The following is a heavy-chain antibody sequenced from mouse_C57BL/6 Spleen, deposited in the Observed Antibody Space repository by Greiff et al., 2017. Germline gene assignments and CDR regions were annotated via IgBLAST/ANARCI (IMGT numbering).Heavy chain of an antibody. J-gene: IGHJ4*01. V-gene: IGHV1-81*01. CDR1: GYTFTSYG. CDR3: AREGVITTVVATGAMDY. D-gene: IGHD1-1*01. CDR2: IYPRSGNT. Sequence: VKLVESGAELARPGASVKLSCKASGYTFTSYGISWVKQRTGQGLEWIGEIYPRSGNTYYNEKFKGKATLTADKSSSTAYMELRSLTSEDSAVYFCAREGVITTVVATGAMDYWGQGTSVTVSS.